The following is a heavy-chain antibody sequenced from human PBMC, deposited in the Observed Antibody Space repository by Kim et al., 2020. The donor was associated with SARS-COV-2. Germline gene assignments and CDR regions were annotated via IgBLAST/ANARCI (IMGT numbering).Heavy chain of an antibody. J-gene: IGHJ4*02. D-gene: IGHD3-10*01. V-gene: IGHV4-39*01. CDR3: ASGYYYGSGSPFDY. Sequence: NPARKSRGTISVDTSKNQFSLKLNSVTAADTAVYYCASGYYYGSGSPFDYWGQGTLVTVSS.